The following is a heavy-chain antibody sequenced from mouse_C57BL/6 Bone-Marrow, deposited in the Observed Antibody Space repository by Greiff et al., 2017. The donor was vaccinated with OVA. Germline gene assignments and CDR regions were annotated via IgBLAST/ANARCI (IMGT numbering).Heavy chain of an antibody. CDR2: IRSKSSNYAT. CDR3: VRGYYCGSSYDWYFDV. V-gene: IGHV10-3*01. J-gene: IGHJ1*03. Sequence: EVQGVESGGGLVQPKGSLKLSCAASGFTFNTYAMHWVRQAPGQGLEWVARIRSKSSNYATYYADSVKDRFTISRDDSQSMLYLQMNNLKTEDTAMYYCVRGYYCGSSYDWYFDVWGTGTTVTVSS. CDR1: GFTFNTYA. D-gene: IGHD1-1*01.